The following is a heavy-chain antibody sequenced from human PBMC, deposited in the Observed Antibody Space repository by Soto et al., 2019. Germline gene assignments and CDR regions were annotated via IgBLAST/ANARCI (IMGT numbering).Heavy chain of an antibody. CDR2: VANDGSNQ. J-gene: IGHJ4*02. Sequence: QVQLVESGGGVVQPGRSLRLSCAASGFTFSSYGMQWVRQSPGEGPEWVAIVANDGSNQYYAESVKGRFTISRDNSKTTVFLEIDSLRPEDTAVYYWARSSGGSSWYPADYCGQGTLVTVSS. CDR1: GFTFSSYG. CDR3: ARSSGGSSWYPADY. D-gene: IGHD6-13*01. V-gene: IGHV3-30*03.